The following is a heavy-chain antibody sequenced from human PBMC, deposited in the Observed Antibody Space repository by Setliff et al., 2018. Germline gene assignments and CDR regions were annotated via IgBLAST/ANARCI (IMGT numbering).Heavy chain of an antibody. D-gene: IGHD3-3*01. Sequence: RGGSLRLSCAESGFNFSSLWMSWVRQAPGKGLEGVANINQGGGEQFYVDSVKGRFTISRDNAKNSLYLQMNSLRAEDTAVYYCARDVYDFRTGLADPWGQGTLVTVSS. J-gene: IGHJ5*02. CDR3: ARDVYDFRTGLADP. CDR2: INQGGGEQ. CDR1: GFNFSSLW. V-gene: IGHV3-7*01.